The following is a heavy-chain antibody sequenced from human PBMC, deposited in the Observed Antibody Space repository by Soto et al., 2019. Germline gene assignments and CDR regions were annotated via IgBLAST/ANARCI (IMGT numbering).Heavy chain of an antibody. D-gene: IGHD2-15*01. J-gene: IGHJ6*02. Sequence: ASVKVSCKASGYTFTSYGISWVRQAPGQGLEWMGWISAYNGNTNYAQKLQGRVTMTTDTSTSTAYMELRSLRSDDTAVYYCARDRALVVVVAATYYYYYGMDVWGQGTTVTVSS. CDR1: GYTFTSYG. V-gene: IGHV1-18*04. CDR2: ISAYNGNT. CDR3: ARDRALVVVVAATYYYYYGMDV.